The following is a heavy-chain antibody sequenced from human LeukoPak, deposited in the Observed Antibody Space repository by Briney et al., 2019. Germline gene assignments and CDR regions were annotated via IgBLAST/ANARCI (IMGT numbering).Heavy chain of an antibody. J-gene: IGHJ6*02. Sequence: GGSLRLSCAASGFTFSSYAMSWVRQAPGKGLEWVSAISGSGGSTYYADSVKGRFTISRDNSKNTLYLQMNSLRAEDTAVYYCANAPDLFTYYYYGMDVWGQGTTVTVSS. CDR1: GFTFSSYA. D-gene: IGHD3-9*01. V-gene: IGHV3-23*01. CDR2: ISGSGGST. CDR3: ANAPDLFTYYYYGMDV.